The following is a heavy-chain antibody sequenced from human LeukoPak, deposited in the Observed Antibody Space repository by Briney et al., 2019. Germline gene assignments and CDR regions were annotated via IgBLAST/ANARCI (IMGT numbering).Heavy chain of an antibody. CDR1: GFTFSSYA. CDR3: ARENSGWEHFDY. D-gene: IGHD6-19*01. Sequence: GGSLRLSCAASGFTFSSYAIHWVRQAPGKGLEWVAVISYDGSNKYNADSVKGRFTISRDNSKNTLYLQMNSLRAEDTAVYYCARENSGWEHFDYWGQGTLVTVSS. V-gene: IGHV3-30*04. J-gene: IGHJ4*02. CDR2: ISYDGSNK.